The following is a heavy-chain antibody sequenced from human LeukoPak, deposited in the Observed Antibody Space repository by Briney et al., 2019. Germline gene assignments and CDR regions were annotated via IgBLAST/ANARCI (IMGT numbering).Heavy chain of an antibody. V-gene: IGHV1-2*02. D-gene: IGHD6-13*01. CDR3: ARVHPLGSSRNRGWFDP. J-gene: IGHJ5*02. Sequence: GASVKVSCKASGYTFTGYYMHWVRQAPGQGLEWMGWINPNSGGTNYAQKFQGRVTMTRDTSISTAYMELSRLRSDDTAVYYCARVHPLGSSRNRGWFDPWGQGTLVTVSS. CDR1: GYTFTGYY. CDR2: INPNSGGT.